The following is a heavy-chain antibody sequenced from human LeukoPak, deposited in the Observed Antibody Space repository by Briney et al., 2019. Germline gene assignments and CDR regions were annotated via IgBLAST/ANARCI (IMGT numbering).Heavy chain of an antibody. CDR1: GFTFSRYA. J-gene: IGHJ4*02. D-gene: IGHD2-15*01. CDR3: ARDGDGSFDY. Sequence: GGSLRLSCAASGFTFSRYAMNWVRQAPGKGLEWVAYITYSSSNIYYADSVKGRFTISRDNVKNSLYLQMDSLRAEDTAVYYCARDGDGSFDYWGQGTLVTVSS. V-gene: IGHV3-48*04. CDR2: ITYSSSNI.